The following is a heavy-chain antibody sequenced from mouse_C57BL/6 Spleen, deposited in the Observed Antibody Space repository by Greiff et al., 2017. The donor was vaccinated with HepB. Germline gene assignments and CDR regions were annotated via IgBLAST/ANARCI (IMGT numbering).Heavy chain of an antibody. V-gene: IGHV14-2*01. CDR1: GFNIKDYY. CDR2: IDPEDGET. CDR3: ARWDGSWKNAMDY. Sequence: EVKLVESGAELVKPGASVKLSCTASGFNIKDYYMHWVKQRTEQGLEWIGRIDPEDGETKYAPKFQGKATITADTSSNTAHLQLSSLTSEDTAVYYCARWDGSWKNAMDYWGQGTSVTVSS. J-gene: IGHJ4*01. D-gene: IGHD1-1*01.